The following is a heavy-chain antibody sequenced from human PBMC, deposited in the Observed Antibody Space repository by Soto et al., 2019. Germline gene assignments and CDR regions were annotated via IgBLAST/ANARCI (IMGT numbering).Heavy chain of an antibody. J-gene: IGHJ5*02. CDR1: GGSFGSGKYY. V-gene: IGHV4-61*03. Sequence: XETLGLTFTVSGGSFGSGKYYWSWIRQPLGKGLDWIGYIYYSGNTDYNPSLRGRATISVDKAKNHFSMQLTSVTSADTAIYYCARDPVLAHHSEHRNPYWFDPWGQGTLVTVSS. CDR2: IYYSGNT. D-gene: IGHD3-3*02. CDR3: ARDPVLAHHSEHRNPYWFDP.